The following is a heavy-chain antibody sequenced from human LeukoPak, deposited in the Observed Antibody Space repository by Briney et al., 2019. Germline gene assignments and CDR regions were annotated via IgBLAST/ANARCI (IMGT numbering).Heavy chain of an antibody. D-gene: IGHD1-26*01. CDR1: GGSFSGYY. CDR2: INHSGST. CDR3: AREGPWSYCHYFDY. J-gene: IGHJ4*02. V-gene: IGHV4-34*01. Sequence: PSETLSLTCAVYGGSFSGYYWSWIRQPPGKGLEWIGEINHSGSTNYNPSLKSRVTISVDTSKNQFSLKLSSVTAADTAVYYCAREGPWSYCHYFDYWGQGTLVTVSS.